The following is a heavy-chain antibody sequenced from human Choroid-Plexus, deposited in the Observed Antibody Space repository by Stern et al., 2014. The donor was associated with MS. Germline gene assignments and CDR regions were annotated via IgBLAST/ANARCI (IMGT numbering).Heavy chain of an antibody. D-gene: IGHD2/OR15-2a*01. J-gene: IGHJ5*02. CDR2: VSYDGSNK. CDR1: GFTFGSCG. CDR3: AKDRQYLTYFFDH. V-gene: IGHV3-30*18. Sequence: VQLVESGGGVVQPGGPLRLSCVASGFTFGSCGMHWVRQAPGKGLEWVAGVSYDGSNKYYGDSVKGRFTISRDNSQNTLYMQMSSLRPEDTAVYYCAKDRQYLTYFFDHWGQGSLVTVSS.